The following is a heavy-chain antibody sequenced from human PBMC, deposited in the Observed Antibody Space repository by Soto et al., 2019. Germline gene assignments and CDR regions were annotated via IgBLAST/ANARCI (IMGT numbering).Heavy chain of an antibody. CDR2: IYSGGYT. D-gene: IGHD3-10*01. CDR3: GGRRGGGGY. CDR1: GFTVSNNY. V-gene: IGHV3-53*01. J-gene: IGHJ4*02. Sequence: EVQLVESGGGLIQPGGSLRLSCAVSGFTVSNNYMSWVRQAPGKGLEGVSVIYSGGYTAYGDSVKGRFTISRDNSKNTLYVQMNSRGADAPAVYYWGGRRGGGGYWGQGTLVTVSS.